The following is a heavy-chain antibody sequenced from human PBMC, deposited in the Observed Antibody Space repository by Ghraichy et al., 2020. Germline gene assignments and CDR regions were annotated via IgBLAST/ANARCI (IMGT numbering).Heavy chain of an antibody. D-gene: IGHD6-19*01. V-gene: IGHV3-49*04. CDR3: TRDYQWLTTYNWFDP. J-gene: IGHJ5*02. Sequence: GGSPRLSCTASGFTFGDYAMSWVRQAPGKGLEWVGFIRSKAYGGTTEYAASVKGRFTISRDDSKSIAYLQMNSLKTEDTAVYYCTRDYQWLTTYNWFDPWGQGTLVTVSS. CDR1: GFTFGDYA. CDR2: IRSKAYGGTT.